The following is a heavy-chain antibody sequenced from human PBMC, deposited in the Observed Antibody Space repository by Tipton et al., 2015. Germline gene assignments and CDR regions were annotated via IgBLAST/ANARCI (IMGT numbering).Heavy chain of an antibody. D-gene: IGHD6-19*01. CDR3: ATGGSDFEA. V-gene: IGHV4-31*03. CDR1: GGSISSGPLY. CDR2: ITYTGSS. Sequence: TLSLTCTVSGGSISSGPLYWSWIRQHPGKGLEWIGYITYTGSSHYNPPLKSRLNISLDMAKSQFSLRLSSVSAADTAVYYCATGGSDFEAWGQGALVTVSS. J-gene: IGHJ5*02.